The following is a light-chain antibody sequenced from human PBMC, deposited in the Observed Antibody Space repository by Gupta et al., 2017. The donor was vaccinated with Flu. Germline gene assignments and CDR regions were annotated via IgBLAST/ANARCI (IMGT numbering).Light chain of an antibody. CDR1: QSFSSNL. CDR3: QQYVGSPPWT. V-gene: IGKV3D-20*01. J-gene: IGKJ2*02. Sequence: TLSWSPGERATLSCGASQSFSSNLLAWYQQKPGLAPRLLIYDAFNRTAGTPDRFSGSGSGTDFTLTISRLEPEDFAVYYCQQYVGSPPWTFGQGTKLEI. CDR2: DAF.